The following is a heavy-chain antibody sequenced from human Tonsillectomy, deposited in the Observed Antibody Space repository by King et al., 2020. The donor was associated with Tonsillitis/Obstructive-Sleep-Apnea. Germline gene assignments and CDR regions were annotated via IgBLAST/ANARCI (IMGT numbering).Heavy chain of an antibody. CDR1: GYSFTTYW. CDR3: ARLGRVWSSSPQGDFDY. CDR2: IYPDDSDT. Sequence: VQLVESGAEVKKPGESLKISCKGSGYSFTTYWIAWVRQMPGKGLEWMGIIYPDDSDTRYSPSFEGQVTISADKSISTANLQWSSLKASDTAMYYCARLGRVWSSSPQGDFDYWGQGTLVTVSS. J-gene: IGHJ4*02. V-gene: IGHV5-51*01. D-gene: IGHD6-6*01.